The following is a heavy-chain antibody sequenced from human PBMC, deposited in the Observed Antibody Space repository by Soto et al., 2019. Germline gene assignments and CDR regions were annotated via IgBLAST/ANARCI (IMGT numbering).Heavy chain of an antibody. D-gene: IGHD3-10*01. CDR1: GFTFSNYG. CDR2: ISYDGSNR. CDR3: AKDLYGSETYTYYCGMHX. Sequence: GGSLRLSFAASGFTFSNYGMHWVRQAPGKGLGGVSVISYDGSNRFYADSVKGRFTISIDNSKNTLYLQMNSLRPEDTAVYYCAKDLYGSETYTYYCGMHXWGQGTTVTAS. V-gene: IGHV3-30*18. J-gene: IGHJ6*02.